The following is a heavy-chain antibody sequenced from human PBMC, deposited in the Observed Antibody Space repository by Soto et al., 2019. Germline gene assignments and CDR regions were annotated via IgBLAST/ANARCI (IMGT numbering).Heavy chain of an antibody. D-gene: IGHD6-13*01. CDR2: ISYEGSEK. J-gene: IGHJ4*02. CDR1: GFTFSNNG. CDR3: VKDKGAAAGFDY. V-gene: IGHV3-30*18. Sequence: QVHLVESGGGVVQPGRSLRLSCAASGFTFSNNGMHWVRQAPGKGLGWMGVISYEGSEKYYAGSVKGRFTISRDNSKNTLYLQMDTLRAGDTTIYYCVKDKGAAAGFDYWGQGILVTVSS.